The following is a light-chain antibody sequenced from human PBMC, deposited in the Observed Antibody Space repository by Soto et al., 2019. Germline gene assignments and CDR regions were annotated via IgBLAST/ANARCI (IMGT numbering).Light chain of an antibody. CDR2: DVT. CDR1: SSDVGGHNY. V-gene: IGLV2-14*03. Sequence: QSALAQPASVSGSPGQSITISCTGTSSDVGGHNYVSWYQQHPGRAPKLLIYDVTYRPSGVSNRFSASKSGNTASLTISGLQAEDEADYYCSSFTSYSTYVFGPGTKLTVL. J-gene: IGLJ1*01. CDR3: SSFTSYSTYV.